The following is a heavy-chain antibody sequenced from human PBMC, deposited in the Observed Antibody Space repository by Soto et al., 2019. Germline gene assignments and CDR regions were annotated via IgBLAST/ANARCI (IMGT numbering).Heavy chain of an antibody. D-gene: IGHD2-8*01. J-gene: IGHJ5*02. CDR1: GYTFTSSG. CDR3: ARDQRGYGIFYA. V-gene: IGHV1-18*04. CDR2: ISGHNGVT. Sequence: QVQLVQSGPEVKKPEASVKVSCKTSGYTFTSSGISWVRQAPGQGPEWMGWISGHNGVTNFARNFQDRVTLTIDSSTTTAYMEVRSLSFADTAIYYCARDQRGYGIFYAWGQLTLVTVSS.